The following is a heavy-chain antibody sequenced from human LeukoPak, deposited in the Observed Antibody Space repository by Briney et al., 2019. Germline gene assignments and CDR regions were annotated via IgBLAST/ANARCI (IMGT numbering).Heavy chain of an antibody. CDR3: ARDFVDTAMGHDY. J-gene: IGHJ4*02. D-gene: IGHD5-18*01. CDR1: GYMFTGYY. CDR2: INPNSGGT. Sequence: ASVKVSCKASGYMFTGYYMHWVRQAPGQGLEWMGWINPNSGGTNYAQKFQGRVTMTRDTSISTAYMELSRLRSDDTAVYYCARDFVDTAMGHDYWGQGTLVTVSS. V-gene: IGHV1-2*02.